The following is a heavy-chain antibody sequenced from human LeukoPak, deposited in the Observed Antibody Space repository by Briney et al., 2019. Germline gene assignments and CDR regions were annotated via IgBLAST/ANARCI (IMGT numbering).Heavy chain of an antibody. J-gene: IGHJ3*02. Sequence: SPSETLSLTCAVYGGSFSGYYWSWIRQPPGKGLEWIGEINHSGSTNYNPSLKSRVTISVDTSKNQFSLKLSSVTAADTAVYYCARHDYGGNEAFDIWGQGTMVTVSS. CDR1: GGSFSGYY. V-gene: IGHV4-34*01. D-gene: IGHD4-23*01. CDR3: ARHDYGGNEAFDI. CDR2: INHSGST.